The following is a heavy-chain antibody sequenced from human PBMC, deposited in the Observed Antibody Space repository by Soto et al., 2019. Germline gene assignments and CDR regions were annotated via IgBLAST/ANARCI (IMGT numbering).Heavy chain of an antibody. CDR1: GYTFTSYD. V-gene: IGHV1-8*01. CDR2: MNPNSGNT. D-gene: IGHD6-6*01. J-gene: IGHJ6*02. CDR3: ARARSIAAYYYYYGMDV. Sequence: QVQLVQSGAEVKKPGASVKVSCKASGYTFTSYDINWVRQATGQGLEWMGWMNPNSGNTGYAQKVQGRVTMTRNTAISTAYRGRSSLRSEDTAVYYCARARSIAAYYYYYGMDVWGQGTTVTVS.